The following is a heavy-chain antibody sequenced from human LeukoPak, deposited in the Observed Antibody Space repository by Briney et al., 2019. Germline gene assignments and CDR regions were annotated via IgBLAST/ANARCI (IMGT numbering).Heavy chain of an antibody. CDR2: ISASDADT. CDR1: GFIFAKYA. CDR3: PKPLLTPGN. V-gene: IGHV3-23*01. D-gene: IGHD4-23*01. J-gene: IGHJ4*02. Sequence: GGSLRLSCTTSGFIFAKYAMAWVRQSPGKGLEWVSTISASDADTYYADSVRGRFTISRDNSRNALYLRLSRLRVDDTAFYYCPKPLLTPGNWGPGTLVTVSS.